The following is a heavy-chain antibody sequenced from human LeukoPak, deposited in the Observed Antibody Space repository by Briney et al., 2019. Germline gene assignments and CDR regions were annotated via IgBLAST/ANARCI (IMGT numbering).Heavy chain of an antibody. CDR1: GFTFGSYA. Sequence: GGSLRLSCAASGFTFGSYAMSWVRQAPGKGLEWVSAISGSGGSTYYADSVKGRFTIARDNSKNTLYLQMNSLRAEDKAVYYCAKGGIQLWSKLDYWGQGTLVNVSS. V-gene: IGHV3-23*01. CDR3: AKGGIQLWSKLDY. D-gene: IGHD5-18*01. J-gene: IGHJ4*02. CDR2: ISGSGGST.